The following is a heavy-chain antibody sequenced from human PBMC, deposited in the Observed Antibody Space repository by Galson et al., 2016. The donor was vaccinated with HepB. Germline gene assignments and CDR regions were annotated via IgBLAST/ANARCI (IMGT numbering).Heavy chain of an antibody. J-gene: IGHJ4*02. CDR2: IKTDGSIT. D-gene: IGHD3-16*01. CDR3: ARGRRGAFSDFFDS. CDR1: GFTFSNYW. V-gene: IGHV3-74*01. Sequence: SLRLSCAASGFTFSNYWMYWVRQAPGKGLVWVSRIKTDGSITGYADSVKGRFTISRANGKKTMYLQMNSLRAEDTALYYCARGRRGAFSDFFDSWGQGTLVTVSA.